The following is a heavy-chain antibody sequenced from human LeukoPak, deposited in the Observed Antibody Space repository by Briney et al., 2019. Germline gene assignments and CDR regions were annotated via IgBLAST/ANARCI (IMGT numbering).Heavy chain of an antibody. CDR1: GFTFSNYG. CDR2: IWYDGSNK. Sequence: HTGRSLRLSCAASGFTFSNYGMHWVRQAPGKGLEWVAVIWYDGSNKYYADSVQGRFTISRDNSKNTLWLQMNSLRAKDTAVYYCARDRAGVTYSAWYFDSWGQGTLVTVSS. J-gene: IGHJ4*02. D-gene: IGHD3-10*01. V-gene: IGHV3-33*08. CDR3: ARDRAGVTYSAWYFDS.